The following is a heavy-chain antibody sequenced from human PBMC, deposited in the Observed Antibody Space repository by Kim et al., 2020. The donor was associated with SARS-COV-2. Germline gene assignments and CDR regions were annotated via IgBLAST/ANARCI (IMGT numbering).Heavy chain of an antibody. J-gene: IGHJ4*02. CDR3: ASSPSSGWYRGGAKRDY. CDR2: INHSGST. CDR1: GGSFSGYY. V-gene: IGHV4-34*01. D-gene: IGHD6-19*01. Sequence: SETLSLTCAVYGGSFSGYYWSWIRQPPGKGLEWIGEINHSGSTNYNPSLKSRVTISVDTSKNQFSLKLSSVTAADTAVYYCASSPSSGWYRGGAKRDYWGQGTLVTVSS.